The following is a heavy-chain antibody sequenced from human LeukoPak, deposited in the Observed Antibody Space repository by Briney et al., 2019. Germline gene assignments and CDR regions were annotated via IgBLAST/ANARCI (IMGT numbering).Heavy chain of an antibody. CDR1: GGSISSSFYY. J-gene: IGHJ3*02. CDR3: ARTSPKPGAFDI. V-gene: IGHV4-39*01. Sequence: SETLSLTCTVSGGSISSSFYYWGWIRQPPGKGLEWIGSIYHSGSTYYNPPLKSRVTISVDTSRNQFSLNLSSVTAADTAVYYCARTSPKPGAFDIWGQGTMVTVSS. CDR2: IYHSGST.